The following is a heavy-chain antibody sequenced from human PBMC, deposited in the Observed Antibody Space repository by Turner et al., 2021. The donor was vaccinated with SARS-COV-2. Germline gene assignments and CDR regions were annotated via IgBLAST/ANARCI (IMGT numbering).Heavy chain of an antibody. CDR3: AGGGAGYNYYYMDV. J-gene: IGHJ6*03. CDR2: IYTSGST. V-gene: IGHV4-61*02. Sequence: QVQLQESGPGLVKPSQTLSLTCTVYGGSISSGSYSWTWIRQPAGKGLEWIGRIYTSGSTNYNPSLKSRVTISVETSKNQFSLKLGSVTAADPAVYYCAGGGAGYNYYYMDVWGKGTRSPSP. CDR1: GGSISSGSYS. D-gene: IGHD1-26*01.